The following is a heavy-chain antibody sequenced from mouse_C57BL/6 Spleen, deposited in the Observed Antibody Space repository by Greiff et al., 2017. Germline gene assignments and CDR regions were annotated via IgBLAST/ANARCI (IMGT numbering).Heavy chain of an antibody. CDR2: INPGSGGT. J-gene: IGHJ2*01. Sequence: QVQLKESGAELVRPGTSVKVSCKASGYAFTNYLIEWVKQRPGQGLEWIGVINPGSGGTNYNEKFKGKGTLTADKSSSTAYMQLSSLTSAYSAVYFCARSIYDGYSLFDYWGQGTTLTVSS. D-gene: IGHD2-3*01. CDR3: ARSIYDGYSLFDY. CDR1: GYAFTNYL. V-gene: IGHV1-54*01.